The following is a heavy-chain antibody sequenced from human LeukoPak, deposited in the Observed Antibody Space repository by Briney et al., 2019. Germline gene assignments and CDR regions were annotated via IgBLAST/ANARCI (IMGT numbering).Heavy chain of an antibody. CDR2: INPNSGGT. CDR1: GYTFTGYY. CDR3: AREAMMATVTTNNFDY. Sequence: ASVKVSCKASGYTFTGYYMHWVRQAPGQGLEWMGWINPNSGGTNYAQKSQGRVTMTRDTSISTAYMELSRLRSDDTAVYYCAREAMMATVTTNNFDYWGQGTLVTVSS. D-gene: IGHD4-17*01. J-gene: IGHJ4*02. V-gene: IGHV1-2*02.